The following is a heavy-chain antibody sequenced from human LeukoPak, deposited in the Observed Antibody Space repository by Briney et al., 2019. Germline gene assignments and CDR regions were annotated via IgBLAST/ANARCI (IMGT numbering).Heavy chain of an antibody. CDR3: AAVGYCSSTSCYTYY. CDR1: GFTFTSSA. D-gene: IGHD2-2*02. CDR2: IVVGSGNT. V-gene: IGHV1-58*02. J-gene: IGHJ4*02. Sequence: ASVKVPCKASGFTFTSSAMQWVRQARGQRLEWIGWIVVGSGNTNYAQKFQERVTIIRDMSTSTAYMELSSLRSEDTAVYYCAAVGYCSSTSCYTYYWGQGTLVTVSS.